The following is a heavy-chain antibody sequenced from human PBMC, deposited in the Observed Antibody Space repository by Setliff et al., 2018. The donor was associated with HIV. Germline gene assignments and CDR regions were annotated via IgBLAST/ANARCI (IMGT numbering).Heavy chain of an antibody. CDR1: GYTFTEFY. Sequence: ASVKVFCKASGYTFTEFYVHWVRQAPGEGLEWIGWIYPNTGGTNYAQKFQGRVTMTRDTSIRTAYMELRMLTSDDTAIYYCTRSTTADWGQGTMVTVSS. J-gene: IGHJ4*02. CDR3: TRSTTAD. D-gene: IGHD4-17*01. CDR2: IYPNTGGT. V-gene: IGHV1-2*02.